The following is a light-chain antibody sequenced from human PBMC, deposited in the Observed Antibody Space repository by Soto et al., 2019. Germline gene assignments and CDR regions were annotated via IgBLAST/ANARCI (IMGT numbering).Light chain of an antibody. J-gene: IGKJ4*01. Sequence: EIVLTQSPAALSVSPGERVTLSCWASQSVGSTLNWYQQRPGQAPRLLIYDTSIRATGIPARFSGSGSGTEFTLTIASLQSEDFGVYYCQRFNRWPRSFGGGTKVEI. CDR2: DTS. CDR1: QSVGST. V-gene: IGKV3-15*01. CDR3: QRFNRWPRS.